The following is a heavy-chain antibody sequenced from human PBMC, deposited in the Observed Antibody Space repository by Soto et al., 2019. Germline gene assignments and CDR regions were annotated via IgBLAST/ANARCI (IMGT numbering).Heavy chain of an antibody. V-gene: IGHV3-33*01. J-gene: IGHJ5*02. CDR3: ARAAPLGNWFDP. Sequence: GGSLKLSCAPTGFTFSDYRMHWVRQAPGKGLEWVALFWYDGGNKYYADSVKGRFTISRDNSKNTLYLQMNSLRAEDTAVYYCARAAPLGNWFDPWGQGT. CDR1: GFTFSDYR. CDR2: FWYDGGNK.